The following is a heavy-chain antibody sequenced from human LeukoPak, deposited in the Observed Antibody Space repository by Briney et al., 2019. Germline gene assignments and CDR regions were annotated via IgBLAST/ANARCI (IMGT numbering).Heavy chain of an antibody. CDR3: AALTRGAFDI. Sequence: GGSLRLSCAASGFTFSPYWMHWVRQAPGKGLVWVSHINSDGSTTSYADSVKGRFTISRDNAQNTLYLQMNSLRAEDTAVYYCAALTRGAFDIWGQGTMVTVSS. J-gene: IGHJ3*02. V-gene: IGHV3-74*01. CDR1: GFTFSPYW. CDR2: INSDGSTT.